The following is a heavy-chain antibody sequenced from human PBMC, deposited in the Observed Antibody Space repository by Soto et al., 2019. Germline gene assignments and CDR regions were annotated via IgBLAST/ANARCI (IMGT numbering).Heavy chain of an antibody. D-gene: IGHD2-15*01. CDR1: GGSISSSSYY. V-gene: IGHV4-39*01. CDR2: IYYSGST. CDR3: ASGLGRYCSGGSCRAEYFQH. Sequence: QLQLQESGPGLVKPSETLSLTCTVSGGSISSSSYYWGWIRQPPGKGLEWIGSIYYSGSTYYNPSLKSRVTISVDTSKNQFSLKLSSVTAADTAVYYCASGLGRYCSGGSCRAEYFQHWGQGTLVTVSS. J-gene: IGHJ1*01.